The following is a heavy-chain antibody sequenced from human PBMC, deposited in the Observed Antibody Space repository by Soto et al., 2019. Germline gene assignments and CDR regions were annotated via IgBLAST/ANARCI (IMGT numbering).Heavy chain of an antibody. Sequence: SGKVSCKASGGTFSSYAISWVRQAPGQGLEWMGGIIPIFGTANYAQKFQGRVTITADESTSTAYMELSSLRSEDTAVYYCARQERGDYYYDSSGYLDYWGQGTLVTVSS. CDR3: ARQERGDYYYDSSGYLDY. D-gene: IGHD3-22*01. V-gene: IGHV1-69*13. CDR2: IIPIFGTA. CDR1: GGTFSSYA. J-gene: IGHJ4*02.